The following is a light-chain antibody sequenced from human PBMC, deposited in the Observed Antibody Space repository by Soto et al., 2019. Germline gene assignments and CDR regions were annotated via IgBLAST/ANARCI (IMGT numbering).Light chain of an antibody. CDR3: CSYTSSSTLVV. V-gene: IGLV2-14*01. J-gene: IGLJ2*01. CDR2: NAS. Sequence: SALTQPASVSGSPGQSITISCTGTSSDIGDYSYVSWYQQHPGKAPKLIIYNASNRPSGVSNRFSGSKSGNTASLTISGLQAEDEADYYCCSYTSSSTLVVFGGGTKLTVL. CDR1: SSDIGDYSY.